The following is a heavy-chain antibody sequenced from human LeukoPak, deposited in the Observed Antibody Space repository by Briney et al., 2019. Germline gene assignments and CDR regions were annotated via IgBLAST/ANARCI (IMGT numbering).Heavy chain of an antibody. Sequence: GGSLRLSCAASGFTFSSYGMHWVRQAPGKGLEWVAVIWYDGSNKYYADSVKGGFTISRDNSKNTLYLQMNSLRAEDTAVYYCARDRMADLYYFDYWGQGTLVTVSS. D-gene: IGHD2-8*01. V-gene: IGHV3-33*01. CDR3: ARDRMADLYYFDY. J-gene: IGHJ4*02. CDR2: IWYDGSNK. CDR1: GFTFSSYG.